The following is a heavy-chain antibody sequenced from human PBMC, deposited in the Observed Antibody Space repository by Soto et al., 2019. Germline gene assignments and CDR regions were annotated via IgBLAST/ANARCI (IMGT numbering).Heavy chain of an antibody. J-gene: IGHJ3*02. CDR1: GFSLSTSGVG. Sequence: QITLKESGPTLVKPTQTLTLTCTFSGFSLSTSGVGVGWIRQPPGKALEWLALIYWDDDKRYSPSLKSRLTLTKDTSKNQVVLTLTIMDPGNTATYYCARANITKACDIWGRGRMFTVSS. V-gene: IGHV2-5*02. D-gene: IGHD2-2*01. CDR3: ARANITKACDI. CDR2: IYWDDDK.